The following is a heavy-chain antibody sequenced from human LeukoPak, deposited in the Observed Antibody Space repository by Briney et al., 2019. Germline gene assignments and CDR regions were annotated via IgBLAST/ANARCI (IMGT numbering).Heavy chain of an antibody. CDR2: MNPNSGNT. V-gene: IGHV1-8*01. Sequence: ASVKVSCKASGYTFTSYDINWVRQATGQGLEWMGYMNPNSGNTGYAQKFQGRVTMTRNTSISTAYMELSSLRSEDTAVYYCATGEYAPLRPIDYWGQGTLVTVSS. J-gene: IGHJ4*02. CDR1: GYTFTSYD. CDR3: ATGEYAPLRPIDY. D-gene: IGHD2-8*01.